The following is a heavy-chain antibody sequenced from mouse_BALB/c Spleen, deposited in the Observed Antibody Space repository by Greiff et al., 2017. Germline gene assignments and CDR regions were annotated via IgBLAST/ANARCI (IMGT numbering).Heavy chain of an antibody. Sequence: EVQRVESGGGLVKPGGSLKLSCAASGFTFSSYAMSWVRQTPEKRLEWVASISSGGSTYYPDSVKGRFTISRDNARNILYLQMSSLRSEDTAMYYCAREDQAAWFAYWGQGTLVTVSA. V-gene: IGHV5-6-5*01. CDR3: AREDQAAWFAY. CDR2: ISSGGST. CDR1: GFTFSSYA. J-gene: IGHJ3*01.